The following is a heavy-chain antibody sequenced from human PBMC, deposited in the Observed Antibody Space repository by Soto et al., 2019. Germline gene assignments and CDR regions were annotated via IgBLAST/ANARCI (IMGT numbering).Heavy chain of an antibody. Sequence: QVQLVQSGAEVKRPGASVKVSCKASGYSFPSSTISWVRQAPGQGLEWMGWINAYNGNTKYTQKLQGRFTMTTDTSTSTAYMELENLRSDDTAMYFCAIANYGDNYYWGQGTLVTVSS. V-gene: IGHV1-18*01. J-gene: IGHJ4*02. CDR3: AIANYGDNYY. D-gene: IGHD4-17*01. CDR2: INAYNGNT. CDR1: GYSFPSST.